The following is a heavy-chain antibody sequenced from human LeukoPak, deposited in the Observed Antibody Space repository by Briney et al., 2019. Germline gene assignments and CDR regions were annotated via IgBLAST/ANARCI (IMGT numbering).Heavy chain of an antibody. D-gene: IGHD1-26*01. V-gene: IGHV3-21*04. CDR1: RFTFSTYS. Sequence: GTLRLSCAASRFTFSTYSMNWVRHTPGKGLEWVSSIDSTSTYIYYADSVKGRFTISRDNAKNSLYLQMDSLRAEDTAVYYCARDSLVGSTTPVFDYWGQGTLVTVSS. CDR3: ARDSLVGSTTPVFDY. J-gene: IGHJ4*02. CDR2: IDSTSTYI.